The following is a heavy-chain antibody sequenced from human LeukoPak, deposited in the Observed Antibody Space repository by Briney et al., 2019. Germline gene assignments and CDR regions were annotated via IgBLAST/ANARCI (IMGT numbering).Heavy chain of an antibody. V-gene: IGHV4-59*12. Sequence: SETLSLTCTVSGGSISSYYWSWIRQPPGKGLEWIGYIYYSGSTNYNPSLKSRVTMSVDTSKNQFSLKLSSVTAADTAIYYCARGRGGITIHYMDVWGKGTTVTVSS. D-gene: IGHD3-3*01. CDR1: GGSISSYY. CDR3: ARGRGGITIHYMDV. CDR2: IYYSGST. J-gene: IGHJ6*03.